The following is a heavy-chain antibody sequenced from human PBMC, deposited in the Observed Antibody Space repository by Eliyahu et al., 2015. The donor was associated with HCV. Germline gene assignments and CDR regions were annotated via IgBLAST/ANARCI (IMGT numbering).Heavy chain of an antibody. Sequence: EVQLVESGGGXVKPGRSXRPXCTASGFXXGDYAMSWFRQAPGKGLGWVGFIRSKAYGGTTEYAASVKGRFTISRDDSKSIAYLQMNSLKTEDTAVYYCTRDDSGSYLVDYWGQGTLVTVSS. CDR2: IRSKAYGGTT. V-gene: IGHV3-49*05. J-gene: IGHJ4*02. CDR1: GFXXGDYA. CDR3: TRDDSGSYLVDY. D-gene: IGHD1-26*01.